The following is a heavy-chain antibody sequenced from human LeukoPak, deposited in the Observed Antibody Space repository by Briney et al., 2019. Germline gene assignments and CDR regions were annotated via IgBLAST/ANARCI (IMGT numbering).Heavy chain of an antibody. CDR3: TGGVDEWELLNYFIY. J-gene: IGHJ4*02. CDR1: GFTVSSNY. Sequence: GGSLRLSCAASGFTVSSNYMSWVRQAPGKGLEWVSVIYSGGSTYYADSVKDRFTISRDRSKNTLFLQMNNLRAEDTAVYYCTGGVDEWELLNYFIYWGQGTLVTVSS. D-gene: IGHD1-26*01. V-gene: IGHV3-66*01. CDR2: IYSGGST.